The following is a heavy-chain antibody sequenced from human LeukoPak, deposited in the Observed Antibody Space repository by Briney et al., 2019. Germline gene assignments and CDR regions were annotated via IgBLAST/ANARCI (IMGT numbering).Heavy chain of an antibody. J-gene: IGHJ4*02. CDR1: GVSITSGSYY. V-gene: IGHV4-61*02. D-gene: IGHD3-16*01. CDR3: ARGASPKDAVFFDY. CDR2: VHSSGDI. Sequence: SETLSLTCSVSGVSITSGSYYWGWIRQSAGKGLEWIGRVHSSGDIYHNVAFRSRAAASGDASKNQFSLQLNSVTAADTAVYYCARGASPKDAVFFDYWGQGALITVSS.